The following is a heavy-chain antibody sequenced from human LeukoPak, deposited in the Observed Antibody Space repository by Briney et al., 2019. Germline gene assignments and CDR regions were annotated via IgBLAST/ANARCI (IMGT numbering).Heavy chain of an antibody. CDR3: AKDISGGVATIFDY. V-gene: IGHV3-53*01. CDR2: IYTGGGR. D-gene: IGHD5-12*01. CDR1: GFTVSSYY. J-gene: IGHJ4*02. Sequence: GGSLRLSCAASGFTVSSYYMNWVRQAPGKELEWVSVIYTGGGRYYADSVKGRFTISRDNSKNTLYLQMNSLRAEDTAVYYCAKDISGGVATIFDYWGQGTLVTVSS.